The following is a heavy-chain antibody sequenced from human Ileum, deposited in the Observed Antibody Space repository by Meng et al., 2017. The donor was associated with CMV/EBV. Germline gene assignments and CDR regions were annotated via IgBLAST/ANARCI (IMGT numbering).Heavy chain of an antibody. CDR3: ARRLITMVRGVIAADY. J-gene: IGHJ4*02. CDR1: GYNFNIYN. CDR2: IRPSSGST. Sequence: ASVKVSCKASGYNFNIYNMHWVRQAPGQGLEWVGIIRPSSGSTTYARKLQGRVTMTTDTSTSTAYMELRSLRSDDTAVYYCARRLITMVRGVIAADYWGQGTLVTVSS. V-gene: IGHV1-46*02. D-gene: IGHD3-10*01.